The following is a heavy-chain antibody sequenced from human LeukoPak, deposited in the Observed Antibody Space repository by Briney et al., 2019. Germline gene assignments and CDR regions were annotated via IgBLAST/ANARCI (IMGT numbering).Heavy chain of an antibody. V-gene: IGHV3-30*04. D-gene: IGHD5-24*01. Sequence: GGSLRLSCAASGFTFSNYAMHWVRQAPGKGLEWVAIVSHDGRNQYYAESVKGRFTISRDSSKNTVSLQMNSLRAGDSALYYCGRDPSARVTIDFWGQGTPVTVSS. CDR2: VSHDGRNQ. CDR1: GFTFSNYA. CDR3: GRDPSARVTIDF. J-gene: IGHJ4*02.